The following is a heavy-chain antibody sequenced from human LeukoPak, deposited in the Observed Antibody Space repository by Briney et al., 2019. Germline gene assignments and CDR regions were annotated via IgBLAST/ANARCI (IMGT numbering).Heavy chain of an antibody. Sequence: SETLSLTCTVSGGSISSHYWSWIRQPPGKGLEWMGYIYYSGSTNYNPSLKSRVTISVDTSKNQFSLKLSSVTAADTAVYYCARVLLWFGELWFDPWGQGTLVTVSS. J-gene: IGHJ5*02. CDR3: ARVLLWFGELWFDP. CDR1: GGSISSHY. CDR2: IYYSGST. V-gene: IGHV4-59*11. D-gene: IGHD3-10*01.